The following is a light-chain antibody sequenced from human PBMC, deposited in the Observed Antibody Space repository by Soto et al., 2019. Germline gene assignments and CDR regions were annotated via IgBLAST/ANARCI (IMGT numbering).Light chain of an antibody. J-gene: IGKJ4*01. CDR3: QQSYGTPLT. V-gene: IGKV1-39*01. CDR2: AAS. Sequence: DMETTQSPSSLSASVGDRVTITCRASQSISNYLNWYQHKPGKVPKLLIYAASSLQSGVPTRFSGSGSGTDFTLTINSLQPEDFATYYCQQSYGTPLTFGGGTKIEIK. CDR1: QSISNY.